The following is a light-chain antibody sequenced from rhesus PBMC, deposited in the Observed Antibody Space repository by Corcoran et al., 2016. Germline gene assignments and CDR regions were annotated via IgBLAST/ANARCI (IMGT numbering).Light chain of an antibody. CDR1: QGISSW. Sequence: DIQMTQSPSSLSASVGDKVTITCRASQGISSWLAWYQQKPGKAPKLLIYGASSLQSGVPSRFSGSGSGKDYTLAIRSLQPEDFATYYCQQGYNAPWTFGQGTKVEIK. CDR3: QQGYNAPWT. J-gene: IGKJ1*01. V-gene: IGKV1-18*01. CDR2: GAS.